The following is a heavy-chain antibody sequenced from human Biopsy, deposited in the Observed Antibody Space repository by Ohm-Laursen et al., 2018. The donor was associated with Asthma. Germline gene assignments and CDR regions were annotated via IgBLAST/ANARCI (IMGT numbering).Heavy chain of an antibody. J-gene: IGHJ4*02. CDR3: ASDFPKDYVRYNFQF. Sequence: SVNVSCKISGYSLTDLSMHWVRQAPGQGLEWMGGHDHEEGGTVNVRRFQGRVTMTEDTSTDTAYMELSSLSSDDTAVYYCASDFPKDYVRYNFQFWGQGTLVTVSS. V-gene: IGHV1-24*01. CDR2: HDHEEGGT. D-gene: IGHD4-17*01. CDR1: GYSLTDLS.